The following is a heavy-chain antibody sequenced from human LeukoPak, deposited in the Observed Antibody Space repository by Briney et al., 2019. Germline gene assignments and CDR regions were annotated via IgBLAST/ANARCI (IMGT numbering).Heavy chain of an antibody. D-gene: IGHD3-10*01. J-gene: IGHJ4*02. CDR2: IRYDGSNK. CDR1: GFTFSSYG. CDR3: AKDGALLWFGELYHFDY. V-gene: IGHV3-30*02. Sequence: GGSLRLSCAASGFTFSSYGMHWVRQAPGKGLEWVAFIRYDGSNKYYADSVKGRFTISRDNSKNTLYLQMNSLRAEDTDVYYCAKDGALLWFGELYHFDYWGQGTLVTVSS.